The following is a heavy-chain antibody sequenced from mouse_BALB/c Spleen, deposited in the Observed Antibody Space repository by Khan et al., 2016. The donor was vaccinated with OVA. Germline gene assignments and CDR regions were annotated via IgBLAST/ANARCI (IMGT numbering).Heavy chain of an antibody. D-gene: IGHD1-1*02. J-gene: IGHJ2*01. Sequence: EVQLVESGPGLVKPSQSLTLTCTVTGYSITTDYAWNWIRQSPGGQLECRGHISYSGNTKYNPTLKSRITITRDTSKNTSFLQFKSVTTEDTARYYCARIYGGNFDYWGQGTTLTVSS. CDR3: ARIYGGNFDY. V-gene: IGHV3-2*02. CDR2: ISYSGNT. CDR1: GYSITTDYA.